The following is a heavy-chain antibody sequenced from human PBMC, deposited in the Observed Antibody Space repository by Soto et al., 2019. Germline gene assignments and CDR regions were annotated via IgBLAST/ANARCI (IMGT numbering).Heavy chain of an antibody. J-gene: IGHJ3*02. CDR1: GYSFTSYW. CDR3: ASTRYFDWLRGAFDI. CDR2: IYPGDSDT. Sequence: PGESLKISCKGSGYSFTSYWIGWVRQMPGKGLEWMGIIYPGDSDTRYSPSFQGQVTISADKSISTAYLQWSSLKASDTAMYYCASTRYFDWLRGAFDIWGQGTMVTVSS. V-gene: IGHV5-51*01. D-gene: IGHD3-9*01.